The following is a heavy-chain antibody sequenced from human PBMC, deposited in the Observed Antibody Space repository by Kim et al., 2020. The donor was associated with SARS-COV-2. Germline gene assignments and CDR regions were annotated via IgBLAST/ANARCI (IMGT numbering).Heavy chain of an antibody. V-gene: IGHV4-30-4*01. CDR1: GGSISSGNYY. CDR3: ARDRRGYPFDD. Sequence: SETLSLTCTVSGGSISSGNYYWNWIRQPPGKGLDWIGYIHYSGSTYYNPSLKSRVTISVDTSKNQFSLKLSSVTAADTAVYYCARDRRGYPFDDWGQGTLVTVST. D-gene: IGHD5-12*01. CDR2: IHYSGST. J-gene: IGHJ4*02.